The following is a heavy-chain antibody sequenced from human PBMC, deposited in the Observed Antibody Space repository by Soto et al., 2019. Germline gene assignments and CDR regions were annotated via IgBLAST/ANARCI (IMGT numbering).Heavy chain of an antibody. CDR1: GFSLSTSGMC. J-gene: IGHJ5*02. D-gene: IGHD3-16*02. CDR3: ARTTIGGVIVPWFDP. Sequence: SGPTLVNPTQTLTLTCTFSGFSLSTSGMCVSWIRQPPGKALEWLARIDWDDDKYYSTSLKTRLTISKDTSKNQVVLTMTNMDSVDTATYYCARTTIGGVIVPWFDPWGQGTLVTVSS. V-gene: IGHV2-70*11. CDR2: IDWDDDK.